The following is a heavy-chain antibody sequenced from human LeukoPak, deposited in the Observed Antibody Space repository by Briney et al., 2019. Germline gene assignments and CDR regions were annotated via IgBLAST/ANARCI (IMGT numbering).Heavy chain of an antibody. V-gene: IGHV1-8*03. CDR3: ARVWTYDSSGYQFDY. CDR1: GYTFTSYD. D-gene: IGHD3-22*01. Sequence: ASVKVSCKASGYTFTSYDINWVRQATGQGLEWMGWMNPNSGNTGYAQKFQGRVTITRSTSISTAYMELSSLRSEDTAVYYCARVWTYDSSGYQFDYWGQGTLVTVSS. CDR2: MNPNSGNT. J-gene: IGHJ4*02.